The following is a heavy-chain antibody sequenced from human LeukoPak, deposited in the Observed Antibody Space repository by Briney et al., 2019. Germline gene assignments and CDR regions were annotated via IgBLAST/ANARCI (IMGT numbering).Heavy chain of an antibody. CDR1: GFTFSSYG. D-gene: IGHD6-19*01. J-gene: IGHJ4*02. CDR2: IWYDGSNK. Sequence: PGRSLRLSCAASGFTFSSYGMHWVRQAPGKGLEWVAVIWYDGSNKYYADSVKGRFTISRDNSKNTLYLQMNSLRAEDTAVYYCARDHSSGWYSDYFDYRGQGTLVTVSS. CDR3: ARDHSSGWYSDYFDY. V-gene: IGHV3-33*01.